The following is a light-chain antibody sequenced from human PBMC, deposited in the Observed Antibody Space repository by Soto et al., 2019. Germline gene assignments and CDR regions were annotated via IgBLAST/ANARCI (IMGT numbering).Light chain of an antibody. CDR2: GSS. J-gene: IGKJ2*01. V-gene: IGKV3-20*01. CDR1: QTLDGSY. CDR3: QQCADSPFT. Sequence: EIVLTQSPGTLSLSPGDRATLSCRASQTLDGSYIVWYQQRPGQAPRLLIYGSSSRATDVPGRFSGSGSGRDFTLTISSLEPEDFAVYWCQQCADSPFTFGRGTKVEI.